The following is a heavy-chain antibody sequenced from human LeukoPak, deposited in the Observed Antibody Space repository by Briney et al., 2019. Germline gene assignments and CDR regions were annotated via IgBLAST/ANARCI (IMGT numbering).Heavy chain of an antibody. V-gene: IGHV3-33*06. J-gene: IGHJ3*02. CDR1: GFTLSSTG. Sequence: PGGSLRLSCAASGFTLSSTGMHWVRQAPGKGLEWVAVIWSDGINKFYADPVGGRFTFSRDNSKNTLSLQMNSLRAEDTAVYYCAKERKPFDAFDIWGQGTMVTVSS. CDR2: IWSDGINK. CDR3: AKERKPFDAFDI.